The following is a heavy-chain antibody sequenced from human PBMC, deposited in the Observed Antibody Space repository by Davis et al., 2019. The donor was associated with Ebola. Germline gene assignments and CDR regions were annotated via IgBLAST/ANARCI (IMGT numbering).Heavy chain of an antibody. Sequence: PGGSLRLSCAASGFTFSDYWMHWVRQVPGKGLVWVSRINSGGTSTMYADSVKGRFTISRDNAKNTLYLQMNSLGAEDTAVYYCAAISCSSSSCFYYSYYYLDMWGKGTTVTVSS. CDR3: AAISCSSSSCFYYSYYYLDM. CDR2: INSGGTST. D-gene: IGHD2-2*01. CDR1: GFTFSDYW. J-gene: IGHJ6*03. V-gene: IGHV3-74*03.